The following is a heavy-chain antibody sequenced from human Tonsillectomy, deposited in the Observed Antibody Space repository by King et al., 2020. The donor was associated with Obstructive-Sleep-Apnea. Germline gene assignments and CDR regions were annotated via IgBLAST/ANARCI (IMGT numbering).Heavy chain of an antibody. Sequence: VKLVESGGGLVQPGGSLRLSCAVSGFTFRSYAMNWVRQAPGKGLEWVSTLSGSDGSTYYADSVKGRFTISRDNSKNTLYLQMNSLRVEDTAEYYCAKVSRDGGIVEVPTAKEYYYYYYDLDVWGQGTTVTVSS. CDR2: LSGSDGST. V-gene: IGHV3-23*04. CDR3: AKVSRDGGIVEVPTAKEYYYYYYDLDV. D-gene: IGHD2-2*01. CDR1: GFTFRSYA. J-gene: IGHJ6*02.